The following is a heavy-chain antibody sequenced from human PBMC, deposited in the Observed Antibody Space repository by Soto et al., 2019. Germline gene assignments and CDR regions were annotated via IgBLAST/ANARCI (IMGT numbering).Heavy chain of an antibody. CDR2: IIPIFGTA. CDR3: ARSRGAQEAAMGYFDY. D-gene: IGHD2-2*01. Sequence: QVQLVQSRAEVKKPGSSVKVSCKASGGTFSSYAISWVRQAPGQGLEWMGGIIPIFGTANYAQKFQGRVTITADESTSTAYMELSSLRSEDTAVYYCARSRGAQEAAMGYFDYWGQGTLVTVSS. V-gene: IGHV1-69*01. J-gene: IGHJ4*02. CDR1: GGTFSSYA.